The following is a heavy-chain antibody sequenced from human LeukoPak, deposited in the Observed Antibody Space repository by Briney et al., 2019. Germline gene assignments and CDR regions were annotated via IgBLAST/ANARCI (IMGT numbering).Heavy chain of an antibody. CDR2: IIPIFGTK. V-gene: IGHV1-69*13. J-gene: IGHJ3*02. CDR3: ARRRSYYDSSGYTFDI. Sequence: SVKVSCKSSGGTFSSYALSWVRQAPGQGLEWMGGIIPIFGTKNYAQTFQGRVTITAHESTSTAYMELSSLRSEDTAVYYCARRRSYYDSSGYTFDIWGQGTMVTVSS. CDR1: GGTFSSYA. D-gene: IGHD3-22*01.